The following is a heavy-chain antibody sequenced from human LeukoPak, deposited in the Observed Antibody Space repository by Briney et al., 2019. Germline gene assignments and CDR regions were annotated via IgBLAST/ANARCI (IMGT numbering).Heavy chain of an antibody. V-gene: IGHV1-2*02. Sequence: ASVKVSCKASGYTFTGYYMHWVRQAPGQGLEWMARINPNSGGTNYAQKFQGRVTMTRDTSISTAYMELSSLRSDDTAVYYCARAGMIVEASAQNDYWGQGTLVTVSS. CDR2: INPNSGGT. J-gene: IGHJ4*02. CDR1: GYTFTGYY. CDR3: ARAGMIVEASAQNDY. D-gene: IGHD3-22*01.